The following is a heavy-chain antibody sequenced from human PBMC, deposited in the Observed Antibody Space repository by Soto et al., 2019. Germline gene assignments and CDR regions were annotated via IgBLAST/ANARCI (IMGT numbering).Heavy chain of an antibody. D-gene: IGHD3-10*01. CDR2: INPSSGTT. V-gene: IGHV1-46*01. Sequence: ASVKVSCKASGYSFTTYYIQWVRHAPGHGPEWLGIINPSSGTTRYAQNFQGRVTMTRDTSTSTVYMELSSLRSEDTAVYYCARDLVTMVRGVIIKYYGMDVWGQGTTVTVSS. CDR3: ARDLVTMVRGVIIKYYGMDV. CDR1: GYSFTTYY. J-gene: IGHJ6*02.